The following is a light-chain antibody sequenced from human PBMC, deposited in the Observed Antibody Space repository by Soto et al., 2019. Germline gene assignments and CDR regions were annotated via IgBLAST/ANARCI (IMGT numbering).Light chain of an antibody. V-gene: IGKV1-39*01. CDR2: AAS. J-gene: IGKJ5*01. CDR3: QQSYSTLIT. CDR1: QSIRNY. Sequence: DIQMTQSPSSLCASVGDRVTITCRASQSIRNYLNWYQQKPGKAPKLLIYAASSLQSGVPSRFSGSGSGTEFTLTINSLQPEDSATYYCQQSYSTLITFGQGTRLEI.